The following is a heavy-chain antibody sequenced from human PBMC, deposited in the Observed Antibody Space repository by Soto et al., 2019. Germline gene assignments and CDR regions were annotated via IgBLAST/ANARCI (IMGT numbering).Heavy chain of an antibody. CDR2: MSYDGSNE. CDR3: AKNGSHIFDY. J-gene: IGHJ4*02. V-gene: IGHV3-30*18. Sequence: QVQLVESGGGVVQPGRSLRLSCAASGFTFSHYAMHWVRQAPGKGLEWVALMSYDGSNEYYADSVKGRFTISRDNSKNTLYLQSNSLRAEDTSVYYCAKNGSHIFDYWVQGTLVTVSS. D-gene: IGHD1-26*01. CDR1: GFTFSHYA.